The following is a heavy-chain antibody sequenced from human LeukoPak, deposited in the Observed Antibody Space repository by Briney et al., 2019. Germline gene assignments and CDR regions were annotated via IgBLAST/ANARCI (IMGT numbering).Heavy chain of an antibody. CDR3: AREPPYCSGDSCFDY. Sequence: PSETLSLTCTVSGGSISSYYWSWIRQPAGKGLEWIGRIHTSGSTNYNPSLKSRVTMSADRSKNQFSLKLSSVTAADTAVYYCAREPPYCSGDSCFDYWGQGTLVTVSS. J-gene: IGHJ4*02. CDR2: IHTSGST. CDR1: GGSISSYY. V-gene: IGHV4-4*07. D-gene: IGHD2-15*01.